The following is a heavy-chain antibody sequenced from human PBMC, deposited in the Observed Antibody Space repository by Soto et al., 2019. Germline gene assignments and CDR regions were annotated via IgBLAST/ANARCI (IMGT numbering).Heavy chain of an antibody. D-gene: IGHD2-21*02. V-gene: IGHV3-30*18. CDR1: GLTFRSYG. CDR3: AKEGRVMTAISVDY. J-gene: IGHJ4*02. CDR2: ISYDGSHK. Sequence: HPGGSLRLSCAASGLTFRSYGMHWVRQAPGKGLEWVAVISYDGSHKNYADSVKGRFTISRDNSKNTLYLQMNSLRAEDTAVFYCAKEGRVMTAISVDYWGQGTLVTVS.